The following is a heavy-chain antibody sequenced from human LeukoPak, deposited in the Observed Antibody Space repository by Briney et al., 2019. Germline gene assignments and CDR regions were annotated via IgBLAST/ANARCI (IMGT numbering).Heavy chain of an antibody. V-gene: IGHV1-69*06. CDR1: GGTFSSYA. CDR2: IIPIFGTA. Sequence: ASVKVSCKASGGTFSSYAISWVRQAPGQGLEWMGGIIPIFGTANYAQKFQGRVTITADKSTSTAYVELSSLRSEDTAVHYCARSIHSSSFNYYYYYMDVWGKGTTVTVSS. D-gene: IGHD6-6*01. CDR3: ARSIHSSSFNYYYYYMDV. J-gene: IGHJ6*03.